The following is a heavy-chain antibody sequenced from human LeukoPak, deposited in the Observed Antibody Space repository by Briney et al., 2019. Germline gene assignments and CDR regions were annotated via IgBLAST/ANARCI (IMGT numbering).Heavy chain of an antibody. CDR3: ARGTTISGIRIAFDI. Sequence: PVKVSCKASGGPFSSYAISWVRQAPGQGLEWMGGIIPIFGTANYAQKFQGRVTITADESTSTAYMELSSLRSEDTAVYYCARGTTISGIRIAFDIWGQGTMVTVSS. D-gene: IGHD3-3*01. J-gene: IGHJ3*02. CDR2: IIPIFGTA. V-gene: IGHV1-69*13. CDR1: GGPFSSYA.